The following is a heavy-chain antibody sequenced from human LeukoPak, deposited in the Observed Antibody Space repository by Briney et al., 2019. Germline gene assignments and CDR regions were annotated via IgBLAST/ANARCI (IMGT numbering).Heavy chain of an antibody. CDR1: GFTFSSYA. V-gene: IGHV3-30*02. D-gene: IGHD4/OR15-4a*01. CDR3: ARSGLSRFDY. J-gene: IGHJ4*02. Sequence: LAGGSLRLSCAASGFTFSSYAMHWVRQAPGKGLEWVAFIRSDGSNKSYADSVKGRFTISRDKSKNTLYLQMNSLRAEDTAVYYCARSGLSRFDYWGQGTLVTVSS. CDR2: IRSDGSNK.